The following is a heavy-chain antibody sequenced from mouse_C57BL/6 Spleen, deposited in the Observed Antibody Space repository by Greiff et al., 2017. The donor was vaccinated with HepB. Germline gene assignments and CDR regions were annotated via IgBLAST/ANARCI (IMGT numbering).Heavy chain of an antibody. CDR3: TRDGLWPFDY. Sequence: EVKLMESGEGLVKPGGSLKLSCAASGFTFSSYAMSWVRQTPEKRLEWVAYISSGGDYIYYADTVKGRFTISRDNARNTLYLQMSSLKSEDTAMYYCTRDGLWPFDYWGQGTTLTVSS. V-gene: IGHV5-9-1*02. CDR2: ISSGGDYI. J-gene: IGHJ2*01. CDR1: GFTFSSYA. D-gene: IGHD1-1*02.